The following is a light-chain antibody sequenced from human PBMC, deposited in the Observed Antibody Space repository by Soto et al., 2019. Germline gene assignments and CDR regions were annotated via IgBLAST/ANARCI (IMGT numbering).Light chain of an antibody. V-gene: IGLV2-11*01. CDR2: DDS. CDR3: CSYAGSPRYV. CDR1: SSDVGTYNY. J-gene: IGLJ1*01. Sequence: QSALPQPRSVAGSLGQSVTISCTGTSSDVGTYNYVSWYQQHPGKAPDVMIYDDSERPSGVPDRFSGSKSGNTASLTFSGLQAEDEADYYCCSYAGSPRYVLVTGTEVTVL.